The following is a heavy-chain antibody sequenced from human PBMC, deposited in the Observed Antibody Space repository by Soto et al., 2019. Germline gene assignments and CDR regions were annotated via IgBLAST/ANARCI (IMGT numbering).Heavy chain of an antibody. CDR2: IWYDGSNK. J-gene: IGHJ2*01. CDR1: GFTFSSYG. D-gene: IGHD4-17*01. V-gene: IGHV3-33*01. CDR3: ARDRAGGYIDL. Sequence: QVQLVESGGGVVQPGRSLRLSCAASGFTFSSYGMHWARQAPGKGLEWVAVIWYDGSNKYCADSVKGRFTISRDNSKNTLYLQMNSLRAEDTAVYYCARDRAGGYIDLWGRGTLVTVSS.